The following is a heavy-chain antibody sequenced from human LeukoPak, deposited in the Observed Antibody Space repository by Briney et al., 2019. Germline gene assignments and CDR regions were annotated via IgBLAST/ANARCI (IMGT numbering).Heavy chain of an antibody. Sequence: ASVKVSCKASGYTFTSYAMHWVRQAPGQRLEWMGWINAGNGNTKYSQKFQGRVTITRDTSASTAYMELSSLRSEDTAVYYCARDQGVYYGSGIVGYYYGMDVWGKGTTVTVSS. CDR1: GYTFTSYA. J-gene: IGHJ6*04. V-gene: IGHV1-3*01. D-gene: IGHD3-10*01. CDR2: INAGNGNT. CDR3: ARDQGVYYGSGIVGYYYGMDV.